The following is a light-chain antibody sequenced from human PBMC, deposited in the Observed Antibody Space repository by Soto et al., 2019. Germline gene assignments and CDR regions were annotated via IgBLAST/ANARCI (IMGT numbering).Light chain of an antibody. CDR2: KAS. J-gene: IGKJ1*01. CDR1: ESISNW. V-gene: IGKV1-5*03. Sequence: IQMTPSPSTLSASVGYRVIIPCRASESISNWLAWYQQKPGKAPNLLIYKASSLQSGVPLRFSGSGSGTEFTLTVSSLQPEDFATYFCQQSANSPWTFGQGTKVDI. CDR3: QQSANSPWT.